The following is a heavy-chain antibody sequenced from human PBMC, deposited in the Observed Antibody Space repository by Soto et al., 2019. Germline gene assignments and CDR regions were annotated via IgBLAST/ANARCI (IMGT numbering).Heavy chain of an antibody. CDR1: GVSISSYY. CDR3: ARVEYQLLYRY. Sequence: SETLSLTCTVSGVSISSYYWSWIRQPPGKGLEWIGYIYYSGSTNYNPSLKSRVTISVDTSKNQFSLRLSSVTAADTAVYYCARVEYQLLYRYWGRGTLVTVSS. CDR2: IYYSGST. J-gene: IGHJ4*02. V-gene: IGHV4-59*01. D-gene: IGHD2-2*02.